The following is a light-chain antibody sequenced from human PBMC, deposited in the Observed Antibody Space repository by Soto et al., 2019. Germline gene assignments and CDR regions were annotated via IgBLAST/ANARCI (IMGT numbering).Light chain of an antibody. CDR3: QQYGSAPTWP. CDR2: GAS. Sequence: EAVLTQSPGTLSLSPGERATLSCRARQNVNSNYLAWYQHKPGQAPRLLIYGASTRATGIPDRFSGSGSGTDFTLTISRLEPEDFAVYYCQQYGSAPTWPFGQGTKVELK. V-gene: IGKV3-20*01. CDR1: QNVNSNY. J-gene: IGKJ1*01.